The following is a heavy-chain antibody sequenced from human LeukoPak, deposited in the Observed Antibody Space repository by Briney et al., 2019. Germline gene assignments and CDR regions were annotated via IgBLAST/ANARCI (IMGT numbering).Heavy chain of an antibody. CDR2: IYTSGST. CDR1: GDSISSYY. Sequence: SETLSLTCTVPGDSISSYYWSWIRQPAGKGLEWIGRIYTSGSTYYNPSLKSRVTMSVDTSKNQFSLKLSSVPAADTAVYYCARDVEAAAGTDNWFDPWGQGTLVTVSS. V-gene: IGHV4-4*07. J-gene: IGHJ5*02. CDR3: ARDVEAAAGTDNWFDP. D-gene: IGHD6-13*01.